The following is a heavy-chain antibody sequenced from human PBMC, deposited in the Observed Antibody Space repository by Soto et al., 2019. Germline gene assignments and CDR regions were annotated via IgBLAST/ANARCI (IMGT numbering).Heavy chain of an antibody. D-gene: IGHD2-2*01. CDR2: ISGSSDNI. J-gene: IGHJ5*02. V-gene: IGHV3-11*06. CDR3: VRDSARIVVVPRVDGDNWLDP. CDR1: GFTFSDYF. Sequence: GGSLRLSCAASGFTFSDYFMSWIRQAPGKGLEWVSFISGSSDNIKYADSVKGRFTISRDNAMNSLYLQMNSLRAEDTAVYYCVRDSARIVVVPRVDGDNWLDPWGQGTLVTVSS.